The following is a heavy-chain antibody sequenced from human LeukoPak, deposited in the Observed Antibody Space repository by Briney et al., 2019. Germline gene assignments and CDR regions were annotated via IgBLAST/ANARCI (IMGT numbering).Heavy chain of an antibody. CDR2: INPSGSTI. D-gene: IGHD1-1*01. V-gene: IGHV3-21*01. CDR1: GFTFSTYA. J-gene: IGHJ4*02. CDR3: ASGILERGFDY. Sequence: GGSLRLSCAASGFTFSTYAMNWVRQAPGRGLEWVSSINPSGSTIFYADSVKGRFTISRDNAKNSLYLQMNSLRAEDTALYFCASGILERGFDYWGQGTLVTVSS.